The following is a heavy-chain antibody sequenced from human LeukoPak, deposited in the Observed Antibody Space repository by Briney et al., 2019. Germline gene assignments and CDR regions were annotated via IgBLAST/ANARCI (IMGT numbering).Heavy chain of an antibody. CDR2: ISSSGSTI. CDR3: ARAGYYDILTGYHHVFDI. D-gene: IGHD3-9*01. V-gene: IGHV3-11*01. Sequence: PGGSLRLSCAASGFTFSDYYMSWIRQAPGKGLEWVSYISSSGSTIYYADSVKGRFTISRDNAKNSLFLQTNSLRAGDTAVYYCARAGYYDILTGYHHVFDIWGQGTMVTVSS. J-gene: IGHJ3*02. CDR1: GFTFSDYY.